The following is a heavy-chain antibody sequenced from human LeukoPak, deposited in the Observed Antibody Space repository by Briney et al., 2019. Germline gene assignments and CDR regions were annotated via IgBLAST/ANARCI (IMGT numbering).Heavy chain of an antibody. Sequence: GGSLRLSCAASGFSLSTYGVSWVRQPPGKGLEWVSGVTGTGGSTYYADSVKGRFTVSRDTSKNTLYLQMNSLRAEDTAIYYCAKDHGTAVAGFYYWGQGTLVTVSS. CDR1: GFSLSTYG. V-gene: IGHV3-23*01. CDR3: AKDHGTAVAGFYY. CDR2: VTGTGGST. J-gene: IGHJ4*02. D-gene: IGHD6-19*01.